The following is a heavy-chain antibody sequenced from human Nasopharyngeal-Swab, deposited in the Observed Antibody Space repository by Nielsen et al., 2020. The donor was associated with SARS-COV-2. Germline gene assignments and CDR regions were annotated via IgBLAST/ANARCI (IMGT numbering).Heavy chain of an antibody. Sequence: ASVKVSCKASGYTFTGYYMHWVRQAPGQGLEWMGRINPNSGGANYAQKFQGRVTMTRDTSISTAYMELSRLGSDDTAVYYCARETSGYDPRGFDPWGQGTLVTVSS. J-gene: IGHJ5*02. D-gene: IGHD5-12*01. CDR2: INPNSGGA. V-gene: IGHV1-2*06. CDR1: GYTFTGYY. CDR3: ARETSGYDPRGFDP.